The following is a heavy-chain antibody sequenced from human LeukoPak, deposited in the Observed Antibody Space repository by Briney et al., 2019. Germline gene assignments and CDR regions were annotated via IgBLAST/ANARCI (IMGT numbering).Heavy chain of an antibody. V-gene: IGHV3-23*01. CDR2: ISGTGDRT. Sequence: GGSLRLSCAASGFTFSSSGMIWVRQAPGKGLEWVSAISGTGDRTYHADSVKGRFTISRDNSKNTLYLHMNSLRAEDTALYYCAKGGYCSGGSCYDDYWGQGTLVTVSS. CDR1: GFTFSSSG. J-gene: IGHJ4*02. D-gene: IGHD2-15*01. CDR3: AKGGYCSGGSCYDDY.